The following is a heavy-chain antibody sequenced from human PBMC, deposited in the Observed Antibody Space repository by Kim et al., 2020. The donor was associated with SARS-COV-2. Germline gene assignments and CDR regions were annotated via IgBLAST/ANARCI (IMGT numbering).Heavy chain of an antibody. CDR3: ASDDDSSGYYFS. D-gene: IGHD3-22*01. CDR1: GGSISSYY. J-gene: IGHJ5*02. CDR2: IYYSGST. Sequence: SETLSLTCTVSGGSISSYYWSWIRQPPGKGLEWIGYIYYSGSTNYNPSLKSRVTISVDTSKNQFSLKLSSVTAADTAVYYCASDDDSSGYYFSWGQGTLVTVSS. V-gene: IGHV4-59*08.